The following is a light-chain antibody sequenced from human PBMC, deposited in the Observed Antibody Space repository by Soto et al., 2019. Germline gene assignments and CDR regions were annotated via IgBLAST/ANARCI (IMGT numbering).Light chain of an antibody. J-gene: IGKJ2*01. CDR1: QRVGSS. CDR3: QQYINWPVYT. V-gene: IGKV3-15*01. CDR2: GAF. Sequence: EIVMTQSPATLSVSPGEGVTLSCRASQRVGSSLAWYQQKPGQAPRILIYGAFTRVTGVPARFSGSGSGTEFTLTISSLQSEDFAIYYCQQYINWPVYTFGQGTKLEIK.